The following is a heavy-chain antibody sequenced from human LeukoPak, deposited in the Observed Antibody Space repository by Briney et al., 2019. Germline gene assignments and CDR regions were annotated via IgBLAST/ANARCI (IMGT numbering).Heavy chain of an antibody. V-gene: IGHV1-18*01. CDR2: ISAYNGNT. CDR1: GYTFTSYG. CDR3: ARDRHTIAAPTIFSPGI. J-gene: IGHJ3*02. D-gene: IGHD6-6*01. Sequence: GASVKVSCKASGYTFTSYGISWVRQAPGQGLEWMGWISAYNGNTNYAQKLQGRVTMTTDTSTSTAYMELRSLRSDDTAVYYCARDRHTIAAPTIFSPGIWGQGTMVTVSS.